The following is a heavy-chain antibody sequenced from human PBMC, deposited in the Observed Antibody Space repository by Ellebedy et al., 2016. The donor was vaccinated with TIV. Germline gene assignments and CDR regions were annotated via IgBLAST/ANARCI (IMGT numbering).Heavy chain of an antibody. V-gene: IGHV4-39*07. D-gene: IGHD4-23*01. Sequence: SETLSLTCTVSGGSLSSGGSYWDWIRQAPGKGLEWIGSIYSSGSTYDNPSLKSRVTISLDTSKNHFSLKLSSVTAADTAVYYCARHAATVGNPNMDVWGRGTTVTVSS. CDR2: IYSSGST. CDR1: GGSLSSGGSY. J-gene: IGHJ6*03. CDR3: ARHAATVGNPNMDV.